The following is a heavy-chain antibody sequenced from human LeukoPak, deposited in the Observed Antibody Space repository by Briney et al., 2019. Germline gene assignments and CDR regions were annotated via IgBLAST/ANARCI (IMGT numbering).Heavy chain of an antibody. J-gene: IGHJ4*02. V-gene: IGHV4-34*01. CDR2: INHSGST. CDR1: GGSFSGYY. CDR3: VLRGLQTH. Sequence: RSSETLSLTCAVYGGSFSGYYWSWIRQPPGKGLEWIGEINHSGSTNYNPSLKSRVTISVDTSKNQFSLKLSSVTAADTAVHYCVLRGLQTHWGQGTLVTVSS. D-gene: IGHD3-16*01.